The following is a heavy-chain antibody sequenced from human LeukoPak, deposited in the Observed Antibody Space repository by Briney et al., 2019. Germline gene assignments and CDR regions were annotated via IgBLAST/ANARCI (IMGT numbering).Heavy chain of an antibody. J-gene: IGHJ3*02. Sequence: ASVKVSRKASGGTFSTYSINWVRQAPGQGLEWMGRIIPILSQSNYAQKFQGTVSITADEFTETAYMELSSLRSDDTAVYYCATGGAYRDAFDIWGQGTMVTVSS. CDR2: IIPILSQS. V-gene: IGHV1-69*11. D-gene: IGHD3-10*01. CDR1: GGTFSTYS. CDR3: ATGGAYRDAFDI.